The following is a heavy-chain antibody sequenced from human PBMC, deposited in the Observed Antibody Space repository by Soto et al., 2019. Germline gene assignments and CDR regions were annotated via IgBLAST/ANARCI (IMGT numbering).Heavy chain of an antibody. V-gene: IGHV4-59*01. CDR1: GDSISSYY. CDR3: ASSNIAAAGFYCYGMDV. Sequence: SETLSLTCTVSGDSISSYYWSWIRQPPGKGLEWIGYIYYSGSTNYNPSLKSRVTISVDTSKNQFSLNLSSVTAADTAVYYCASSNIAAAGFYCYGMDVWGRGTTVTFSS. J-gene: IGHJ6*02. D-gene: IGHD6-13*01. CDR2: IYYSGST.